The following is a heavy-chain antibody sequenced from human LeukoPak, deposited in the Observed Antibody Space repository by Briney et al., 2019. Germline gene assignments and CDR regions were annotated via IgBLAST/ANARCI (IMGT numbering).Heavy chain of an antibody. CDR2: INSDGSST. J-gene: IGHJ4*02. V-gene: IGHV3-74*01. CDR1: GFTFSSYW. CDR3: ARARSYCSSTSCSWYFDY. D-gene: IGHD2-2*01. Sequence: GGSLRLSCAASGFTFSSYWMHWVRQAPGKGLVWVSRINSDGSSTSYADSVKGRFTISRDNAKNTLYLQMNSLRAEDTAVYYCARARSYCSSTSCSWYFDYWGQGTLVTVSS.